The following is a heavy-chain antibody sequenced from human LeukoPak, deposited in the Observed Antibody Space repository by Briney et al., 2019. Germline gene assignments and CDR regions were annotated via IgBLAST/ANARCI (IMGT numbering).Heavy chain of an antibody. CDR2: ISAYNGNT. CDR3: ARDYCSSTSCRFSCYYFDY. Sequence: VASVKVSCKASGYTFTIYGIHWVRQAPGQGLEWMGWISAYNGNTNYAQKLQGRVTMTTDTSTSTAYMELRSLRSDDTAVYYCARDYCSSTSCRFSCYYFDYWGQGNLVTVSS. CDR1: GYTFTIYG. V-gene: IGHV1-18*04. D-gene: IGHD2-2*01. J-gene: IGHJ4*02.